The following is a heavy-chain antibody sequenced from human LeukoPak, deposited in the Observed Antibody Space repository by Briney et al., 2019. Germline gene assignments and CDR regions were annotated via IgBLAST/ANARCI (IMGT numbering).Heavy chain of an antibody. Sequence: GGSLRLSCAVSGFTFSSYSMNWVRQAPGKGLEWVSYISTGSTTIYYADSVKGRFTISRDNAKNSLYLQMNSLRAEDTAVYYCARGGNTYYYGSGSYFYYYYYYMDVWGKGTTVTISS. J-gene: IGHJ6*03. CDR2: ISTGSTTI. V-gene: IGHV3-48*04. CDR3: ARGGNTYYYGSGSYFYYYYYYMDV. D-gene: IGHD3-10*01. CDR1: GFTFSSYS.